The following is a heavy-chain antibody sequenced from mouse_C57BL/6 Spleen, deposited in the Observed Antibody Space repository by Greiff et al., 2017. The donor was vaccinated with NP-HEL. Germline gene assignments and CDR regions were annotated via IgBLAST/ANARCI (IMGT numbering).Heavy chain of an antibody. CDR2: IDPSDSYT. J-gene: IGHJ2*01. CDR3: AREYY. Sequence: QVQLKQPGAELVKPGASVKLSCKASGYTFTSYWMQWVKQRPGQGLEWIGEIDPSDSYTNYNQKFKGKATLTVDTSSSTAYMQLSSLISEDSAVYYCAREYYWGQGTTLTVSS. CDR1: GYTFTSYW. V-gene: IGHV1-50*01.